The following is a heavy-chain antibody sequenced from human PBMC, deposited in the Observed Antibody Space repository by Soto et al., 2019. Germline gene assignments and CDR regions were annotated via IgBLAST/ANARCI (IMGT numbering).Heavy chain of an antibody. CDR1: GYTFTSCY. J-gene: IGHJ5*02. V-gene: IGHV1-46*01. D-gene: IGHD6-13*01. Sequence: ASVKVSCKASGYTFTSCYMHCVRQAPGQGLEWMGIINPSGGSTSYAQKFQGRVTMTRDTSTSTVYMELSSLRSEDTAVYYCARGFHSIAPDPWGQGTLVTVSS. CDR3: ARGFHSIAPDP. CDR2: INPSGGST.